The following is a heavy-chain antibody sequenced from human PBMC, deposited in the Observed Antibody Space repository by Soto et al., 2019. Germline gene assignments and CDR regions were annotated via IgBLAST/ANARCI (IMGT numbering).Heavy chain of an antibody. J-gene: IGHJ4*02. D-gene: IGHD3-3*01. CDR2: VSAYNGNT. CDR1: GYTFTHFG. Sequence: QAQLVQSGPEVKKPGASVKVSCKASGYTFTHFGISCVRQAPGQGLEWIGWVSAYNGNTNFPQNFQGRLTLTTDTSTNTAYMELRGLTSGDNAFYYCARDVPASGVATLDYWGQGTLVTVSS. V-gene: IGHV1-18*01. CDR3: ARDVPASGVATLDY.